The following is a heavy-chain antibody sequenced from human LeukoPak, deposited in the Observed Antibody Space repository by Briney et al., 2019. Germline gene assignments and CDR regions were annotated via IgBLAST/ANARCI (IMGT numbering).Heavy chain of an antibody. CDR2: IEGDGNKK. J-gene: IGHJ1*01. CDR3: ARGRHIAL. Sequence: GGSLRLSCAASGFTFSNAWMSWVRQAPGKGLEWVANIEGDGNKKNYVDSVKGRFTISRDNVKNSLYLQMDSLRAEDTAVYYCARGRHIALWGQGTLVTVSS. CDR1: GFTFSNAW. D-gene: IGHD2-21*01. V-gene: IGHV3-7*01.